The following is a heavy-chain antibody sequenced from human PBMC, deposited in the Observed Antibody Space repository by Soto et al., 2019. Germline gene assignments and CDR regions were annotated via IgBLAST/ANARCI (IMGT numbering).Heavy chain of an antibody. CDR2: IYYSGST. D-gene: IGHD2-15*01. CDR1: GCSISSYY. CDR3: ARVRGGVVAANYFDY. Sequence: TLSLTCTVSGCSISSYYWSWIRQPPGKGLEGIGYIYYSGSTNYNPSLKSRVTISVDTSKNQFSLKLSSVTAADTAVYYCARVRGGVVAANYFDYWGQGTPVTVSS. V-gene: IGHV4-59*01. J-gene: IGHJ4*02.